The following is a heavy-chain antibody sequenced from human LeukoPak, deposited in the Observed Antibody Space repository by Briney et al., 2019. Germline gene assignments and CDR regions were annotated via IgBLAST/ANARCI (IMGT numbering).Heavy chain of an antibody. CDR1: GFTFSSYS. CDR3: ARDIGAAVAVPDY. Sequence: GSLRLSCAASGFTFSSYSMNWVRQAPGKGLEWVSSISSSSSYIYYADSVKGRFTISRDNAKNSLYLQMNSLRAEDTAVYYCARDIGAAVAVPDYWGQGTLVTVSS. J-gene: IGHJ4*02. D-gene: IGHD6-19*01. V-gene: IGHV3-21*01. CDR2: ISSSSSYI.